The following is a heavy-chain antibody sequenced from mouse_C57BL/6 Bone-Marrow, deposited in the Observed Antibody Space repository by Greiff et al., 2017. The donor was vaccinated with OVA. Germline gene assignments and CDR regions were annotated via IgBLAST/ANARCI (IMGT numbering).Heavy chain of an antibody. Sequence: QVQLQQSGPELVKPGASVKISCKASGYAFSSSWMNWVKQRPGKGLEWIGRIYPGDGDTNYNGKFKGKATLTADKSSSTAYMQLSSLTSEDSAVYFCARDDGYYAYFDYWGQGTTLTVSS. CDR3: ARDDGYYAYFDY. CDR1: GYAFSSSW. D-gene: IGHD2-3*01. V-gene: IGHV1-82*01. J-gene: IGHJ2*01. CDR2: IYPGDGDT.